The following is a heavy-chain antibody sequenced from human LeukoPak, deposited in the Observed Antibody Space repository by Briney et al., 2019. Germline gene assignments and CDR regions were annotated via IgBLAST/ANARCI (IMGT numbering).Heavy chain of an antibody. Sequence: GGSLRLSCAASGFTFSSYGMSWVRQAPGKGLEWVSVIFSGGRTYYADSVKGRFIISRDNSKNTLYLQMNSLGAEDTAVYYCARVYYGSGSLHYYYYYMDVWGKGTTVTISS. CDR2: IFSGGRT. D-gene: IGHD3-10*01. V-gene: IGHV3-53*01. CDR3: ARVYYGSGSLHYYYYYMDV. J-gene: IGHJ6*03. CDR1: GFTFSSYG.